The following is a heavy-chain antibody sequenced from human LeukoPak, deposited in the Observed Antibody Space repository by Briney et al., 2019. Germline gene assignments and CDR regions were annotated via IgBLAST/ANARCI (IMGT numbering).Heavy chain of an antibody. Sequence: GESLKISCKVSGDSFTSYWSGWVRQLPGKGLEWMGIIYPGDSDTRYSPSFKGQVTISAATSTSISYLQWSSLNASDTAIYYGARLRYNWNQIVNRFDPWGEGTLVSVSS. D-gene: IGHD1-20*01. CDR2: IYPGDSDT. CDR1: GDSFTSYW. J-gene: IGHJ5*02. CDR3: ARLRYNWNQIVNRFDP. V-gene: IGHV5-51*01.